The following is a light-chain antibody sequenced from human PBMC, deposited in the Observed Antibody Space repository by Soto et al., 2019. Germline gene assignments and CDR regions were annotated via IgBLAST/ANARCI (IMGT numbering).Light chain of an antibody. CDR2: DAS. CDR1: QSISSW. V-gene: IGKV1-5*01. J-gene: IGKJ4*01. CDR3: QQYNRYSLT. Sequence: DIQMTQSPSTLSASVGDRATITCRASQSISSWLAWYQQKPGKAPKLLIYDASSLESGVPSRFSGSGSDTEFTLTINNLQPDDFATYHCQQYNRYSLTFGGGTKVEIK.